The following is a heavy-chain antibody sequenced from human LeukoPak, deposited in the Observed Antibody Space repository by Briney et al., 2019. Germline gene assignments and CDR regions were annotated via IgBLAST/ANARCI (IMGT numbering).Heavy chain of an antibody. CDR3: ARFRYCTNGVCPSYYFDY. CDR2: IKQDGSEK. J-gene: IGHJ4*02. V-gene: IGHV3-7*01. Sequence: GGSLRLSCAASGFTFSSYWMSWVRQAPGKGLEWVANIKQDGSEKYYVDSVKGRFTISRDNAKNSLYLQMNSLRAEGTAVYYCARFRYCTNGVCPSYYFDYWGQGTLVTVSS. CDR1: GFTFSSYW. D-gene: IGHD2-8*01.